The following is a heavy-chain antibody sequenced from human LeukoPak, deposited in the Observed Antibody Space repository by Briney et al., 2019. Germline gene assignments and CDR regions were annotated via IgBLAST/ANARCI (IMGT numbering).Heavy chain of an antibody. V-gene: IGHV4-39*01. CDR3: ARHGVYLGFCSSSICYDDWYFDL. CDR2: MYYSGRT. Sequence: SETLSLTCTVSGDSVSSSDYYWGWIRQPPGKGLEWIGSMYYSGRTHYNPSLKSRVTISVDTSKNQLSLRLTSVTAADTAVYYCARHGVYLGFCSSSICYDDWYFDLWGRGTLVTVSS. D-gene: IGHD2-2*01. CDR1: GDSVSSSDYY. J-gene: IGHJ2*01.